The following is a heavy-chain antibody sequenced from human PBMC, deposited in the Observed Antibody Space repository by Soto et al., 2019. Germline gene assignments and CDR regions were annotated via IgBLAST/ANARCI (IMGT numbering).Heavy chain of an antibody. CDR1: GVIFSNYW. CDR3: VRDSHGDY. J-gene: IGHJ4*02. V-gene: IGHV3-74*01. CDR2: IDHDGPT. Sequence: EVQLVESGGGLVQPGGSLRLSCAGSGVIFSNYWMHWVRQAPGKGLEWVSRIDHDGPTDYADSVRGRFTISRDNAESTLYLQMNSLRPEDTAVYYCVRDSHGDYWGQGTLVTVSS.